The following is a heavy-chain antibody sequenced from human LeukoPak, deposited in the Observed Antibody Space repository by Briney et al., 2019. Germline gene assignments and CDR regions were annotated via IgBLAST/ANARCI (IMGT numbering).Heavy chain of an antibody. V-gene: IGHV4-59*01. CDR1: GGSISSYY. J-gene: IGHJ4*02. Sequence: SETLSLTCTVSGGSISSYYWSWIRQPPGKGLEWIGYIYYSGSTNYNPSLKSRVIISVDTSKNQFSLKLSSVTAADTAVYYCARDRRVNYYDSSGTFDYWGQGTLVTVSS. CDR3: ARDRRVNYYDSSGTFDY. D-gene: IGHD3-22*01. CDR2: IYYSGST.